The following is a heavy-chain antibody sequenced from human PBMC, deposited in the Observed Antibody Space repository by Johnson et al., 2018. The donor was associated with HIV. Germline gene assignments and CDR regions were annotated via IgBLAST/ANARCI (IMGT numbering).Heavy chain of an antibody. CDR1: GFTLSNYG. V-gene: IGHV3-30*03. D-gene: IGHD7-27*01. Sequence: QVTLVESGGGVVQPGRSLRLSCAASGFTLSNYGIHWVRQAPGQGLEWVALISYDGSNTYYADSVRGRFTLSRDNAKNSLYLQMNSLRAEDTAVYYCALNWGAEGAFDIWGQGTMVTVSS. J-gene: IGHJ3*02. CDR3: ALNWGAEGAFDI. CDR2: ISYDGSNT.